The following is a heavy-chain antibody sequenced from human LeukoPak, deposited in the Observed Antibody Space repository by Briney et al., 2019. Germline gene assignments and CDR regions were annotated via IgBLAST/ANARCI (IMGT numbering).Heavy chain of an antibody. Sequence: PSETLSLTCTVSGGSVSSGGYYWSWIRQPPGKGLEWIAYIYYSGSTNYNPSLKSRVTISVDTSKNQFSLKLSSVTAADTAVYYCARHVDTGYSSSWYGDNWFDPWGQGTLVTVSS. CDR3: ARHVDTGYSSSWYGDNWFDP. V-gene: IGHV4-61*08. CDR2: IYYSGST. D-gene: IGHD6-13*01. J-gene: IGHJ5*02. CDR1: GGSVSSGGYY.